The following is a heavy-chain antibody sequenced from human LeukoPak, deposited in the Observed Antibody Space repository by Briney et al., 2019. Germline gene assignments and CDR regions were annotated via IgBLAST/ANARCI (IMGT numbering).Heavy chain of an antibody. D-gene: IGHD2-2*01. CDR2: ISAYNGNT. J-gene: IGHJ6*02. V-gene: IGHV1-18*01. Sequence: ASVKVSCKVSGYTFTSYGISWVRQAPGQGLEWTGWISAYNGNTNYAQKLQGRVTMTTDTSTSTAYMELRSLRSDDTAVYYCARDCSSTSCFYYYYYGMDVWGQGTTVTVSS. CDR1: GYTFTSYG. CDR3: ARDCSSTSCFYYYYYGMDV.